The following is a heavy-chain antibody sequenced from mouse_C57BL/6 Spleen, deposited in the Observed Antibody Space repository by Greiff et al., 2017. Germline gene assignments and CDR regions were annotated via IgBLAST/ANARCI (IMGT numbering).Heavy chain of an antibody. D-gene: IGHD1-1*01. Sequence: QVQLQQPGAELVMPGASVKLSCKASGYTFTSYWMHWVKQRPGQGLEWIGEIDPSDSYTNYNQKFTGKSTLTVDKSSSTAYMQLSSLASEDSAVYYCARKEDNYCGSSDWYFDDWGKGTTVTVSS. CDR1: GYTFTSYW. V-gene: IGHV1-69*01. CDR3: ARKEDNYCGSSDWYFDD. J-gene: IGHJ1*03. CDR2: IDPSDSYT.